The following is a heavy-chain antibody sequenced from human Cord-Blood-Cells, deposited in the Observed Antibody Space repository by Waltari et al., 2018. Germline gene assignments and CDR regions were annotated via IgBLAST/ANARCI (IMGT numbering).Heavy chain of an antibody. CDR2: ISYDGSNK. J-gene: IGHJ6*02. V-gene: IGHV3-30-3*01. Sequence: GFTFSSYAMHWVRQAPGKGLEWVAVISYDGSNKYYADSVKGRFTISRDNSKNTLYLQMNSLRVEDTAVYYCVAYYYGMDVWGQGTTVTVSS. CDR1: GFTFSSYA. CDR3: VAYYYGMDV.